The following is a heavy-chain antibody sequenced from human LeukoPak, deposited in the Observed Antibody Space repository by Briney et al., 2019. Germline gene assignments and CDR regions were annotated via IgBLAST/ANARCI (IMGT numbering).Heavy chain of an antibody. CDR3: ARDGAAADAEYFQH. CDR1: GFTFSSYA. D-gene: IGHD6-13*01. CDR2: ISYDGSNK. V-gene: IGHV3-30*04. Sequence: PGGSLRLSCAASGFTFSSYAMHWVRQAPGKGLEWVAVISYDGSNKYYADSVKGRFTISRDNSKNTLYLQMNSLRAEDTAVYYCARDGAAADAEYFQHWGQGTLVTVFS. J-gene: IGHJ1*01.